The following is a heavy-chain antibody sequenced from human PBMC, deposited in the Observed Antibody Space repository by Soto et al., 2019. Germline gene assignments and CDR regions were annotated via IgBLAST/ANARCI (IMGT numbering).Heavy chain of an antibody. CDR2: ISGSGGST. Sequence: PEGSLRRSCAPSGINFSSYALSWVRQAPGKELEWVSAISGSGGSTYYADSVKGRFTISRDNSKNTLYLQMNSLRAEDTAVYYCAKYLGGSGYYSYFDYCRQRPPVTASS. CDR3: AKYLGGSGYYSYFDY. D-gene: IGHD3-22*01. J-gene: IGHJ4*02. CDR1: GINFSSYA. V-gene: IGHV3-23*01.